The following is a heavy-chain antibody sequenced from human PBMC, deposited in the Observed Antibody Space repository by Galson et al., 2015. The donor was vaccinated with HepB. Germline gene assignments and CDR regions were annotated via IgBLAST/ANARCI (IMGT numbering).Heavy chain of an antibody. D-gene: IGHD3-16*01. CDR1: GGMFIFSNTG. CDR2: IIPVFGMI. CDR3: ATGHGGVDGF. V-gene: IGHV1-69*04. Sequence: SVKVSCKVSGGMFIFSNTGYSWVRQAPGQGLEWMGNIIPVFGMINYGQNFKDRVTITADKSTSTVYMELNSLRLEDTAVYYCATGHGGVDGFWGQGTLVTVSS. J-gene: IGHJ4*02.